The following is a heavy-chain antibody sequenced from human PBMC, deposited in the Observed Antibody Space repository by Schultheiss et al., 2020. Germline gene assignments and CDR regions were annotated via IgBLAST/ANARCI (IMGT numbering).Heavy chain of an antibody. CDR2: ISSNGGST. Sequence: GGSLRLSCSASGFTFSSYAMHWVRQAPGKGLEYVSAISSNGGSTYYADSVKGRFTISRDNSKNTLYLQMSSLRAEDTAVYYCVMGDIVATIEFDYWGQGTLVTVSS. CDR3: VMGDIVATIEFDY. V-gene: IGHV3-64D*06. D-gene: IGHD5-12*01. CDR1: GFTFSSYA. J-gene: IGHJ4*02.